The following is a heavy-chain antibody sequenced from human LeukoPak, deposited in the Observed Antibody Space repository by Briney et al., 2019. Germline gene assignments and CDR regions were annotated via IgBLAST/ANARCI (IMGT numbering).Heavy chain of an antibody. CDR3: ARDSHYYGSGKYGMDV. D-gene: IGHD3-10*01. CDR2: IYTGGST. V-gene: IGHV3-53*01. Sequence: GGSLRLSCAASGFTVSSNYMSWVRQAPGKGLEWVSVIYTGGSTYYADSVKGRFTISRDNSKNTLYLQMNSLRAEDTGVYYCARDSHYYGSGKYGMDVWGQGTTVTVSS. CDR1: GFTVSSNY. J-gene: IGHJ6*02.